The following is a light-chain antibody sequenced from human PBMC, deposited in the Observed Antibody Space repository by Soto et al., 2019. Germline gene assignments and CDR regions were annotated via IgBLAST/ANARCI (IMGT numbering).Light chain of an antibody. V-gene: IGKV1-33*01. CDR3: QQYDKLPPC. J-gene: IGKJ5*01. Sequence: DIQMTQSPSSLSASIGDRVTITCQASQDISNHLNWYQQKPGKAPKLLIHVASNLETGDPSRFSGSGSGPDCSLPISSLQPEDSATYDCQQYDKLPPCFGEGTGMEIK. CDR2: VAS. CDR1: QDISNH.